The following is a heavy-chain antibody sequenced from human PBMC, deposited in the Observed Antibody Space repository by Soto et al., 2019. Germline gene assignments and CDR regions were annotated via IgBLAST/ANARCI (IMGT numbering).Heavy chain of an antibody. CDR2: IFYSGST. J-gene: IGHJ6*02. CDR3: AREYGDFGMDV. Sequence: QVQLQESGPGLVKASQTLSLTCTVSGDSITTGPYYWRWIRQFPGKGLEWIGYIFYSGSTDYNPSRKSRLSISRDTSKNQVSLRLSSVTAADTAIYYCAREYGDFGMDVWGQGTTVTVSS. CDR1: GDSITTGPYY. V-gene: IGHV4-31*03. D-gene: IGHD4-17*01.